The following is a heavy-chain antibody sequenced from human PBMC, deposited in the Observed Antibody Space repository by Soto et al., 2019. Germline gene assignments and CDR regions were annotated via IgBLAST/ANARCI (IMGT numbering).Heavy chain of an antibody. CDR1: GFTFSSNW. J-gene: IGHJ4*02. V-gene: IGHV3-74*01. Sequence: EVQLVESGGGLVQPGGSLRLSCAASGFTFSSNWMHWVRRVPGRGLVWVSRINADGSETNYEDSVEGRFTISRDNPKKTLYLQMNSLRAEDTGVYYCARDGEGFWGQGTLVTVSS. CDR3: ARDGEGF. D-gene: IGHD2-21*01. CDR2: INADGSET.